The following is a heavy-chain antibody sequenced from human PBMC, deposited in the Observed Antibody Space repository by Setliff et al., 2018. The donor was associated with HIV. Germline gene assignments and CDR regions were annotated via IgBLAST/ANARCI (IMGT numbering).Heavy chain of an antibody. Sequence: PGGSLRLSCAASGFTFSSYGMHWVRQAPGKGLEWVAFIRYDGSNKYYADSVKGRFTISRDNSKNTLYLQMNSLSAEDTAVYYCARDPYSYGANLYYFDYWGQGTLVTVSS. D-gene: IGHD4-17*01. V-gene: IGHV3-30*02. CDR1: GFTFSSYG. J-gene: IGHJ4*02. CDR3: ARDPYSYGANLYYFDY. CDR2: IRYDGSNK.